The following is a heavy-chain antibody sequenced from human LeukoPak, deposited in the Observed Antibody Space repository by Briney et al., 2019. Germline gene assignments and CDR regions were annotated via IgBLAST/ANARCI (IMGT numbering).Heavy chain of an antibody. CDR3: VTSNDAKIAPFDH. J-gene: IGHJ4*02. CDR1: GVSMSAYQ. Sequence: SETLSLTCTVSGVSMSAYQWSWVRQSPEKGLEWIGCINTKGETSYNPSLKSRVTTSVDTSKSQFSLRLTSVTAADTAVYYCVTSNDAKIAPFDHWGQGAPVTVSS. D-gene: IGHD2-21*01. V-gene: IGHV4-4*09. CDR2: INTKGET.